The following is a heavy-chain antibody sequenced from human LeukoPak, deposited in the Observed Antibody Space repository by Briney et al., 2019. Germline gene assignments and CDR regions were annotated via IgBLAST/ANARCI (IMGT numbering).Heavy chain of an antibody. CDR2: ISASGDNT. CDR1: TLTFRTYG. V-gene: IGHV3-23*01. CDR3: ARWGGRGPDI. Sequence: GGSLRLSCVASTLTFRTYGMHWVRQAPGKGLQWVSAISASGDNTYYADSAKGRFTISRDNSKNTLYLQMNSLRAEDTAVYYCARWGGRGPDIWGQGTMVTVSS. D-gene: IGHD2-15*01. J-gene: IGHJ3*02.